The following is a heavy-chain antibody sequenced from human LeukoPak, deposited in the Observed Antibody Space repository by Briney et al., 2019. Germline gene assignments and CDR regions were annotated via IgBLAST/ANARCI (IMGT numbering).Heavy chain of an antibody. CDR2: ISGSGGST. V-gene: IGHV3-23*01. CDR3: ARRNEYYDFWSGYSQDY. CDR1: GFTFSSYA. J-gene: IGHJ4*02. D-gene: IGHD3-3*01. Sequence: GGSLRLSCAASGFTFSSYAMSWVRQAPGKGLEWVSAISGSGGSTYYADSVKGRFTISRDNPKNTLYLQMNSLRAEDTAVYYCARRNEYYDFWSGYSQDYWGQGTLVTVSS.